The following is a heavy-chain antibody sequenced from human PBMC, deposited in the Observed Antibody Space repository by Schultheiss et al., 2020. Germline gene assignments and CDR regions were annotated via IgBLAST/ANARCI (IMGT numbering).Heavy chain of an antibody. CDR3: AKDRMVRGVIGSFDY. CDR1: GVSISSYY. CDR2: IYYSGST. V-gene: IGHV4-59*01. Sequence: SETLSLTCTVSGVSISSYYWSWIRQPPGKGLEWIGYIYYSGSTNYNPSLKSRVTISVDTSKNQFSLKLSSVTAADTAVYYCAKDRMVRGVIGSFDYWGQGTLVTVSS. D-gene: IGHD3-10*01. J-gene: IGHJ4*02.